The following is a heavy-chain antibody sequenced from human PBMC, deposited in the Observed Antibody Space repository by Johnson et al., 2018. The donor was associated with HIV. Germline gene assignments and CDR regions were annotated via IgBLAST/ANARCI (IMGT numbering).Heavy chain of an antibody. Sequence: VQVVESGGGLVQPGGSLRLSCAASGFTVSNNYMSWVRQAPGKGLEWVSVISGSGGSTYYADSVKGRFTISRDNSNNTLYLQMNSLRAEDTAVYYCAREREDYGLDIWGQGTMVTVSS. CDR2: ISGSGGST. CDR3: AREREDYGLDI. V-gene: IGHV3-66*02. J-gene: IGHJ3*02. D-gene: IGHD4/OR15-4a*01. CDR1: GFTVSNNY.